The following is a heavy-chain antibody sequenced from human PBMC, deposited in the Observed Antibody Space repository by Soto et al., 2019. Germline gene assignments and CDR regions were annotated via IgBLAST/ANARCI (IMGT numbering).Heavy chain of an antibody. Sequence: EVQLLESGGGLAQPGGSLRLSCAASGFTFSSHAVGWVRQAPGKGLEWVSSITNTGTGTYYADSVKGRFTISRYNSKDTLYLQLNSLRAEDTAKYFCARSVLVAASLRAFDIWGQGTMVTVSS. J-gene: IGHJ3*02. CDR3: ARSVLVAASLRAFDI. CDR1: GFTFSSHA. D-gene: IGHD2-15*01. CDR2: ITNTGTGT. V-gene: IGHV3-23*05.